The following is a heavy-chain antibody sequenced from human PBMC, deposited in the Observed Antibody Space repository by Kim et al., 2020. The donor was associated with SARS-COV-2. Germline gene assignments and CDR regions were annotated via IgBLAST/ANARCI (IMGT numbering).Heavy chain of an antibody. CDR3: AREVVVPAARVYYFDY. D-gene: IGHD2-2*01. CDR2: IYYSGST. Sequence: SETLSLTCTVSGGSISSYYWSWIRQPPGKGLEWIGYIYYSGSTNYNPSLKSRVTISVDTSKNQFSLKLSSVTAADTAVYYCAREVVVPAARVYYFDYWGQGTLVTVSS. CDR1: GGSISSYY. J-gene: IGHJ4*02. V-gene: IGHV4-59*13.